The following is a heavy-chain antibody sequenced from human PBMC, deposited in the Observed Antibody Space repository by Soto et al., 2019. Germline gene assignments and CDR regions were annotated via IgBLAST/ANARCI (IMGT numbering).Heavy chain of an antibody. J-gene: IGHJ5*02. V-gene: IGHV4-59*01. D-gene: IGHD3-10*01. Sequence: PSETLSLTCTVSGGSISSYYLSWIRQPPGKGLEWIGYIYYSGSTNYNPSLKSRVTISVDTSKNQFSLKLSSVTAADTAVYYCARARLSRSWWFDPWGQGTLVTAPQ. CDR1: GGSISSYY. CDR2: IYYSGST. CDR3: ARARLSRSWWFDP.